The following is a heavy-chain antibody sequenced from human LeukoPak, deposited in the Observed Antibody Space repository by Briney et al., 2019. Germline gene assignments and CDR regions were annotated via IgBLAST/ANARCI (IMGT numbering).Heavy chain of an antibody. J-gene: IGHJ4*02. Sequence: GGSLRLSCAASGFTFSSYAMHWVRQAPGKGLEWVSYISSSSSTIYYADSVKGRFTISRDNAKNSLYLQMNSLRAEDTAVYYCARDDYYDSSGYFDYWGQGTLVTVSS. D-gene: IGHD3-22*01. CDR3: ARDDYYDSSGYFDY. CDR1: GFTFSSYA. V-gene: IGHV3-48*01. CDR2: ISSSSSTI.